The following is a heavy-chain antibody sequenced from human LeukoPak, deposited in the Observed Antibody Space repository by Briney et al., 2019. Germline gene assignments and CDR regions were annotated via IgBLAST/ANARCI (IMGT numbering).Heavy chain of an antibody. J-gene: IGHJ4*02. CDR2: IIPIFGTA. Sequence: SVKVSCKASGGTFSSYAISWVRQAPGQGLEWMGGIIPIFGTANYAQKFQGRVTITTDESTSTAYMELSSLRSEDTAVYYCARGDLSSIAAPPPFDHWGQGTLVTVSS. V-gene: IGHV1-69*05. D-gene: IGHD6-6*01. CDR3: ARGDLSSIAAPPPFDH. CDR1: GGTFSSYA.